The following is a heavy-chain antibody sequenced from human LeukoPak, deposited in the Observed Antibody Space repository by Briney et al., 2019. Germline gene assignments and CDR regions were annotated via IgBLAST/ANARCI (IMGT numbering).Heavy chain of an antibody. CDR2: IYDSGSTYYNPSLST. Sequence: SETLSLTCTVPGGSISSSSYYWGWIRQPPGKGLEWIGSIYDSGSTYYNPSLSTYYNPSLKSRVTISVDTSKKKQFSLKLSSVTAADTAVYYCARVTSGYDGNYYYYYMDVWGKGTTVTVSS. CDR1: GGSISSSSYY. V-gene: IGHV4-39*01. D-gene: IGHD5-12*01. J-gene: IGHJ6*03. CDR3: ARVTSGYDGNYYYYYMDV.